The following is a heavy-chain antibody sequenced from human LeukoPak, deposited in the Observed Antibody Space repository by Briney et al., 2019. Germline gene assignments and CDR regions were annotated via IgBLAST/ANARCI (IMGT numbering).Heavy chain of an antibody. Sequence: LSLTCTVSGGSISSSSYYWGWIRQPPGKGLEWVSYISSSGSTIYYADSVKGRFTISRDNAKNSLYLQMNSLRAEDTAVYYCARASLRGYYDSSGYSQYWGQGTLVTVSS. CDR2: ISSSGSTI. CDR3: ARASLRGYYDSSGYSQY. D-gene: IGHD3-22*01. V-gene: IGHV3-11*01. CDR1: GGSISSSSYY. J-gene: IGHJ4*02.